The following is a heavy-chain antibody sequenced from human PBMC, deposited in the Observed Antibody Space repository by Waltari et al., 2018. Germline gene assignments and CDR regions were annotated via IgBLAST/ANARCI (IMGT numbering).Heavy chain of an antibody. Sequence: QVQLVQSGAEVKKPGASVKVSCKASGYTFTSYDINWVRQATGQGLEWMGWIKPNGGNTGYAKKVQGRVTMNRDNSKNTAYLGLSRLGSEDTAGDYCARSKRLCHWGQGTLVIVSS. CDR1: GYTFTSYD. D-gene: IGHD4-4*01. V-gene: IGHV1-8*01. J-gene: IGHJ4*02. CDR3: ARSKRLCH. CDR2: IKPNGGNT.